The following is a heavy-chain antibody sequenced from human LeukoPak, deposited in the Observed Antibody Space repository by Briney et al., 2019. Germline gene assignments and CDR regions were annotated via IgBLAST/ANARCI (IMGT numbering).Heavy chain of an antibody. CDR2: ISSSGSTI. Sequence: PGGSLRLSCAASGFTFSDYYMSWIRQAPGKGLEWVSYISSSGSTIYYADSVKGRFTISRDNAKNSLYLQMNSLRAEDTAVFYCARLKYDFWSGYPQNWFDPWGQGTLDTVSS. CDR1: GFTFSDYY. CDR3: ARLKYDFWSGYPQNWFDP. J-gene: IGHJ5*02. D-gene: IGHD3-3*01. V-gene: IGHV3-11*01.